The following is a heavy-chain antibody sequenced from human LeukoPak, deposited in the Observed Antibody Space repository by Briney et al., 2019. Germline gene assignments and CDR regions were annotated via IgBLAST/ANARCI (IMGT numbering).Heavy chain of an antibody. CDR2: INPSGGST. CDR1: GYTFTSYY. V-gene: IGHV1-46*01. Sequence: ASVKVSCKASGYTFTSYYMHWVRQAPGQGLEWMGIINPSGGSTSYAQKFQGRVTMTRDMSTSTAYMELRSLRSDDTAVYYCARNRAGYDSSGYYLKSPFDYWGQGTLVTVSS. CDR3: ARNRAGYDSSGYYLKSPFDY. D-gene: IGHD3-22*01. J-gene: IGHJ4*02.